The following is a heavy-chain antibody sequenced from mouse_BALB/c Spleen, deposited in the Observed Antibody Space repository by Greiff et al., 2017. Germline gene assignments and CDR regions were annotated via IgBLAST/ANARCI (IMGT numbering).Heavy chain of an antibody. V-gene: IGHV1-4*01. J-gene: IGHJ2*01. CDR2: INPSSGYT. CDR1: GYTFTSYT. Sequence: QVHVKQSGAELARPGASVKMSCKASGYTFTSYTMHWVKQRPGQGLEWIGYINPSSGYTNYNQKFKDKATLTADKSSSTAYMQLSSLTSEDSAVYYCARGLLGLGFDDWGQGTTLTVAS. D-gene: IGHD4-1*01. CDR3: ARGLLGLGFDD.